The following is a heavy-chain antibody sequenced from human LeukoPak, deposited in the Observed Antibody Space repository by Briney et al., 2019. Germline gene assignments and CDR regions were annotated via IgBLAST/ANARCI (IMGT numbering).Heavy chain of an antibody. V-gene: IGHV3-43*02. J-gene: IGHJ4*02. CDR2: ISADGGST. Sequence: GGPLRLSCAASGFNFDAYAMHWVRQAPGKGLQWVPLISADGGSTYYADSVKGRFTISRDNSKNSLYLQMNSLTTEDTAFYYCAKDKAGTIVWYGRWAIGLFDYWGQGTLLTVSS. D-gene: IGHD6-13*01. CDR1: GFNFDAYA. CDR3: AKDKAGTIVWYGRWAIGLFDY.